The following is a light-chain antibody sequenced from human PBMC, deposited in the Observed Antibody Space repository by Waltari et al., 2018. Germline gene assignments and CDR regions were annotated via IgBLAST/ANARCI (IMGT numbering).Light chain of an antibody. Sequence: QSVLTQPPSVSGAPGQRVTISCTGTYSNIGAAYDVHWYQQFPGTAPQLLIYGNSKRPSGVPDRFSWSKSGTSASLAITGLQTEDEADYYCQSYDNTGGVIFGGGTRLTVL. CDR3: QSYDNTGGVI. V-gene: IGLV1-40*01. CDR2: GNS. CDR1: YSNIGAAYD. J-gene: IGLJ2*01.